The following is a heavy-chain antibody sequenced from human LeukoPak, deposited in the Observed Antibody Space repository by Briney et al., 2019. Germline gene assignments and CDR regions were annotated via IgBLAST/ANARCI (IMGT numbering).Heavy chain of an antibody. D-gene: IGHD3-3*01. CDR2: IYYSGST. J-gene: IGHJ4*02. CDR3: ARGPRFYDFWSGYNAYYFDY. V-gene: IGHV4-39*01. CDR1: GGSISSSSYY. Sequence: SETLSLTCTVSGGSISSSSYYWGWLRQPPGKGLEWIGSIYYSGSTYYNPSLKSRFTISVDTSKNQFSLKLSSVTAADTAVYYCARGPRFYDFWSGYNAYYFDYWGQGTLVTVSS.